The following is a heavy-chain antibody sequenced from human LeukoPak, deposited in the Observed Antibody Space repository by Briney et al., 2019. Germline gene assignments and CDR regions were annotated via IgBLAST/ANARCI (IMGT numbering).Heavy chain of an antibody. D-gene: IGHD3-10*01. CDR3: ARSIMGGGAFDY. CDR2: IKEDGSGK. CDR1: GFTSSSYW. J-gene: IGHJ4*02. V-gene: IGHV3-7*03. Sequence: PGGSLRLSCAASGFTSSSYWLNWVRQTPGKGLEWVANIKEDGSGKYHVDSVKGRFTISRDNAKSSLYLQMNSLRAEDTALYYCARSIMGGGAFDYWGQGTQVTVSS.